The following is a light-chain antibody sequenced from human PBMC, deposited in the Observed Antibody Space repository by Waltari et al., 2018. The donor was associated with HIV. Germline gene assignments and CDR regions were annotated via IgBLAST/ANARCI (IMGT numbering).Light chain of an antibody. CDR1: SSDVGGSHH. V-gene: IGLV2-14*01. Sequence: QSALTQPSSVSGSPGQSLTISCPGTSSDVGGSHHVPWYQPFPGKAPKRMISEVSNRPSGVSDRLSGSKSGNTASLTISGLQAEDEADYYCSSYTTGSTLVVFGTGTKVIVL. CDR3: SSYTTGSTLVV. CDR2: EVS. J-gene: IGLJ1*01.